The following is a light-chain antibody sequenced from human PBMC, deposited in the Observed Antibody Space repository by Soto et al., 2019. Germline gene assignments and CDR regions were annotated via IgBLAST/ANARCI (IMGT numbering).Light chain of an antibody. CDR3: GTWDSSLSAYV. CDR1: SSNIGNNY. V-gene: IGLV1-51*01. Sequence: QSVLTPPPSVSAAPGQKFTISCSGSSSNIGNNYVSWYQQLPGTAPKLLIYDDNKRPSGIPDRFSGSKSGTSATLGITGLQTGDEADYYCGTWDSSLSAYVFGTGTKVTVL. CDR2: DDN. J-gene: IGLJ1*01.